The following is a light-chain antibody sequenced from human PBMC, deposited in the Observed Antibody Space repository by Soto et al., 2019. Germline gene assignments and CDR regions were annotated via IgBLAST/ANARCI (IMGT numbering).Light chain of an antibody. CDR2: SNN. Sequence: QSVLTQPPSASGTPGKRVTISCSGSSSNIGRNTVNWYQQLPGTAPKVLIYSNNQRPSGVPDRLSGSKSGTSASLAISGLQSEDEADYYCAAWDDSLNAVVFGGGSKLTVL. V-gene: IGLV1-44*01. CDR3: AAWDDSLNAVV. CDR1: SSNIGRNT. J-gene: IGLJ2*01.